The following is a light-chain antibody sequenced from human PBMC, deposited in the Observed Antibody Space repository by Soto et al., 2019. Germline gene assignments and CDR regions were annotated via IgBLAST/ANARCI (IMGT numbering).Light chain of an antibody. CDR1: QSISSTY. CDR2: AAS. Sequence: EIVLTQSPATLSVSPGERATLSCRASQSISSTYLAWYQQKPGQAPRLLIYAASSRATGIPDRFSGSGSGADFTLSITRLEPEDFALYYCQQYGSTPLTFGGGTKADIK. V-gene: IGKV3-20*01. J-gene: IGKJ4*01. CDR3: QQYGSTPLT.